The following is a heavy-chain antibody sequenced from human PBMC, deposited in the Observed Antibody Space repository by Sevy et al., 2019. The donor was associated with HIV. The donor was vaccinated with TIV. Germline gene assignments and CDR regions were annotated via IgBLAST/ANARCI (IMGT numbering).Heavy chain of an antibody. D-gene: IGHD2-15*01. V-gene: IGHV1-24*01. CDR3: ATGLPGEYVDCSSCYSDYVAY. Sequence: ASVKVSCKVSGYTLIEFSMHWVRQAPGKGLEWMGGFDPEDGETIYAQRFQGRVTMTEDTSTDTAYMELSSLRSEDTAVYYCATGLPGEYVDCSSCYSDYVAYWGQGTLVTVSS. CDR2: FDPEDGET. CDR1: GYTLIEFS. J-gene: IGHJ4*02.